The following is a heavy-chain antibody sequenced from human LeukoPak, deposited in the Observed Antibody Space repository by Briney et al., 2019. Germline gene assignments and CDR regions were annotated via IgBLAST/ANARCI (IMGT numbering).Heavy chain of an antibody. D-gene: IGHD1-26*01. CDR2: ISSSSSYI. CDR3: ARDLVVGATIYYFDY. V-gene: IGHV3-21*01. J-gene: IGHJ4*02. CDR1: GFTFSSYS. Sequence: GGSLRLSCAASGFTFSSYSMNWVRQAPGKGLEWVSSISSSSSYIYYADSVKGRFTISRDNAKNSLYLQMNSLRAEDTAVYYCARDLVVGATIYYFDYWGQGTLVTVSS.